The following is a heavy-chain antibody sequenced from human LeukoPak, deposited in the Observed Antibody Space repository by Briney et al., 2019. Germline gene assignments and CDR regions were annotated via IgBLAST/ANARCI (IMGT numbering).Heavy chain of an antibody. CDR1: GFTFSSYA. V-gene: IGHV3-64D*06. CDR2: ISSNGGST. CDR3: VKDGYSGYDPIPIDY. D-gene: IGHD5-12*01. Sequence: GGSLRLSCSASGFTFSSYAMHWVRQAPGKGLEYVSAISSNGGSTYYADSVKGRFTISRDNSKNTLYLQMSSLRAEDTAVYYCVKDGYSGYDPIPIDYWGQGTLVTVSS. J-gene: IGHJ4*02.